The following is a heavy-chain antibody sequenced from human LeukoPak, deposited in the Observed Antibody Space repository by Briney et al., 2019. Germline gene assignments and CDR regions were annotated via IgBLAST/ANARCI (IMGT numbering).Heavy chain of an antibody. CDR2: MNPNSGNT. CDR1: GYTFTSYD. J-gene: IGHJ5*02. Sequence: ASVKVSFKASGYTFTSYDINWLRQATGQGLELMGWMNPNSGNTGYSQKVQGRVTMTRNTSISTAYMELSSLRSEDTAVYYCARNPTVTTRRPRTSWFDPWGQGTLVTVSS. CDR3: ARNPTVTTRRPRTSWFDP. V-gene: IGHV1-8*01. D-gene: IGHD4-17*01.